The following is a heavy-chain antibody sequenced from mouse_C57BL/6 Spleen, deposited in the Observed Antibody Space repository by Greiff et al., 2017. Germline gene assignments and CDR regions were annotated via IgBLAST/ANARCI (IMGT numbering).Heavy chain of an antibody. CDR1: GFTFTDYY. CDR3: VKARTTGAMDY. Sequence: EVNVVESGGGLVQPGASLRLSCAASGFTFTDYYMSWVRQPPGKAPEWLALIRNNANGYTTEYTASVKGRFTITSENSQNILYLQMNTLRAEDSATYYCVKARTTGAMDYWGQGTSVTVAS. J-gene: IGHJ4*01. V-gene: IGHV7-4*01. D-gene: IGHD1-1*01. CDR2: IRNNANGYTT.